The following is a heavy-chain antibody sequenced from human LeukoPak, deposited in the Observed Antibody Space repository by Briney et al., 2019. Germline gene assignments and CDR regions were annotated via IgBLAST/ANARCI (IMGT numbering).Heavy chain of an antibody. V-gene: IGHV1-3*01. J-gene: IGHJ4*02. Sequence: PGAPVKVSCKASGYTFSDYAIHWVRQAPGQGLEWMGWIDAGNGNTRYSQKFQGRVTITRDTSTSTAYIELRSLRSEDTAMYYCARGSTSDWPLDHWGQETLVTISS. CDR1: GYTFSDYA. CDR3: ARGSTSDWPLDH. D-gene: IGHD2-2*01. CDR2: IDAGNGNT.